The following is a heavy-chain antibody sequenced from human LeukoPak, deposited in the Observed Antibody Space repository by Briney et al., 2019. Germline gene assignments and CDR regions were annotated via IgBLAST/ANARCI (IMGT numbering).Heavy chain of an antibody. CDR1: GGSFSGYY. V-gene: IGHV4-34*01. CDR3: ARAGLPTMVRGVIITSWFDP. CDR2: INHRGST. D-gene: IGHD3-10*01. Sequence: SETLSLTCAVYGGSFSGYYWSWIRQPPGKGLEWIGEINHRGSTNYNPSLKSRVTISVDTSKNQFSLKLSSVTAADTAVYYCARAGLPTMVRGVIITSWFDPWGQGTLVTVSS. J-gene: IGHJ5*02.